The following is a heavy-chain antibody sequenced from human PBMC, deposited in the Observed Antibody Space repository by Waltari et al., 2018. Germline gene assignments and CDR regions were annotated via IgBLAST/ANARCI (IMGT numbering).Heavy chain of an antibody. CDR2: INHSGST. V-gene: IGHV4-34*01. Sequence: QVQLQQWGAGLLKPSETLSLTCAVYGGSFSGYYWSWIRQPPGKGLEWIGEINHSGSTNYNPSLKSRVTISVDTSKNQFSLKLSSVTAADTAVYYCATDLTMVRGVKTYWGQGTLVTVSS. J-gene: IGHJ4*02. CDR3: ATDLTMVRGVKTY. D-gene: IGHD3-10*01. CDR1: GGSFSGYY.